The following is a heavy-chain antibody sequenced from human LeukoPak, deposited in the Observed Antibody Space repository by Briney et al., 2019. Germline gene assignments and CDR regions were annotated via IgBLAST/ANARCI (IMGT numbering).Heavy chain of an antibody. D-gene: IGHD4-17*01. V-gene: IGHV1-18*01. CDR3: ARDEDYGDYVYFDY. Sequence: SVKVSCKASGYTFTSYGISWVRQAPGQGLEWMGWISAYNGNTNYAQKLQGRVTMTTDTATSTAYLELRSLRSDDTAVYYCARDEDYGDYVYFDYWGQGTLVTVSS. CDR1: GYTFTSYG. CDR2: ISAYNGNT. J-gene: IGHJ4*02.